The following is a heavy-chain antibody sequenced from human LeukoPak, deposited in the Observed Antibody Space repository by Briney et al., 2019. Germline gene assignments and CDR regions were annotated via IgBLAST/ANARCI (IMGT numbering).Heavy chain of an antibody. Sequence: SVKVSCKASGGTFSSYAISWVRQAPGQGLEWMGRIIPILGIANYAQKFQGRVTITADKSTSTAYMELSSLRSEDTAVYHCASWVSGRSWVAVYYGMDVWGQGTTVTVSS. CDR1: GGTFSSYA. CDR2: IIPILGIA. D-gene: IGHD6-13*01. V-gene: IGHV1-69*04. J-gene: IGHJ6*02. CDR3: ASWVSGRSWVAVYYGMDV.